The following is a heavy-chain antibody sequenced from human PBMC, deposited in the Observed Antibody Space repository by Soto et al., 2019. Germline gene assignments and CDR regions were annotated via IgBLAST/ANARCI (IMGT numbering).Heavy chain of an antibody. CDR1: GGSIRGYY. Sequence: PSETLSLTCTVSGGSIRGYYWNWIRQPPGKGLEWIAYIYYSGSTNYNPSLESRVTISVDTSRNQFSLKLTSVTAADTAVYYCARGLYDFSSGFHAYVMDVWGQGTTVTVSS. CDR2: IYYSGST. J-gene: IGHJ6*02. V-gene: IGHV4-59*01. CDR3: ARGLYDFSSGFHAYVMDV. D-gene: IGHD3-3*01.